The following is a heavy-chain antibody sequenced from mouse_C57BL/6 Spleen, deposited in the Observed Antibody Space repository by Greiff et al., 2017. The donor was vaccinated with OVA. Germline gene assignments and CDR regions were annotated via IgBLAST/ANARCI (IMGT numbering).Heavy chain of an antibody. D-gene: IGHD4-1*01. V-gene: IGHV5-9-1*02. Sequence: EVHLVESGEGLVKPGGSLKLSCAASGFTFSSYAMSWVRQTPEKRLEWVAYISSGGDYIYYADTVKGRFTISRDNARNTLYLQMSSLKSEDTAMYYCTRERNWDDYYAMDYWGQGTSVTVSS. CDR1: GFTFSSYA. J-gene: IGHJ4*01. CDR2: ISSGGDYI. CDR3: TRERNWDDYYAMDY.